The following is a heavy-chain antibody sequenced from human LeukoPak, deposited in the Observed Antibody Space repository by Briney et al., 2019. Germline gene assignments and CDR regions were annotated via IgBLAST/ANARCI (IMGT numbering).Heavy chain of an antibody. Sequence: PSETLSLTCTVSGGSIYSYYWSWIRQPPGKGLEWIGYIYYSGSTNYNPSLKSRVTISVDTSKNQFSLKLSSVTAADTAVYYCARGRYCSGGSCYWYFDLWGRGTLVTVSS. CDR3: ARGRYCSGGSCYWYFDL. D-gene: IGHD2-15*01. CDR2: IYYSGST. V-gene: IGHV4-59*01. CDR1: GGSIYSYY. J-gene: IGHJ2*01.